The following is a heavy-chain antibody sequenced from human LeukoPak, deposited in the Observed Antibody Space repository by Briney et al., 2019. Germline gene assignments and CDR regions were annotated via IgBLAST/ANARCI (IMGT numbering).Heavy chain of an antibody. CDR1: GFTFSSYA. V-gene: IGHV3-23*01. Sequence: PGGSLRLSCAASGFTFSSYAMSWVRQAPGKGLEWVSAITDSGGNTYYADSVKGRFTISRDNAKNSLYLQMNSLRAEDTAVYYCARDGVTRVYGMDVWGQGTTVTVSS. CDR3: ARDGVTRVYGMDV. J-gene: IGHJ6*02. CDR2: ITDSGGNT. D-gene: IGHD4-23*01.